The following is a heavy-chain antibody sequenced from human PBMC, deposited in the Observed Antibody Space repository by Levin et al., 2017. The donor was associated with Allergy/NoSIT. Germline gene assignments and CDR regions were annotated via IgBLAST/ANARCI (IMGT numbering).Heavy chain of an antibody. Sequence: SETLSLNCTVSGGSLSSSGYHWTWIRQHPGPGLEWIGYIYHSGSTSYNPSLKSRVTISADTSKKQFSLTLNSVTAADTAIYYCAREDGYVFDYWGQGTLVTVSS. D-gene: IGHD5-24*01. CDR3: AREDGYVFDY. J-gene: IGHJ4*02. CDR1: GGSLSSSGYH. V-gene: IGHV4-31*03. CDR2: IYHSGST.